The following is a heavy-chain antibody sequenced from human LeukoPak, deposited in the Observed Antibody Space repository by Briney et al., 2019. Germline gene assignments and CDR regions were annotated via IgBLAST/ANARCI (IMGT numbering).Heavy chain of an antibody. Sequence: SETLSLTCAVSGGPISSSNWWSWVRQPPGKGLEWIGEIYHSGNTNYNPSLKSRVTISVDKSKNQFSLKLSSVTAADTAVYYCAINPGIAAAGTVDYWGQGILVTVSS. V-gene: IGHV4-4*02. D-gene: IGHD6-13*01. CDR3: AINPGIAAAGTVDY. CDR1: GGPISSSNW. J-gene: IGHJ4*02. CDR2: IYHSGNT.